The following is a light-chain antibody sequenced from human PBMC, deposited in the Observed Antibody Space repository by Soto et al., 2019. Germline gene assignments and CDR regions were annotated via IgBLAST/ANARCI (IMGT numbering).Light chain of an antibody. V-gene: IGLV7-43*01. CDR1: TGAVTSDYY. J-gene: IGLJ3*02. CDR2: STD. CDR3: LLMDGGALL. Sequence: QTVVTQEPSLTVSPGGTVTLTCASSTGAVTSDYYTNWHQQKPGQAPRALIYSTDTKHTWTPARFAGSLRGGKADLTLSGVQPEDEADYYCLLMDGGALLFGGGTRLTVL.